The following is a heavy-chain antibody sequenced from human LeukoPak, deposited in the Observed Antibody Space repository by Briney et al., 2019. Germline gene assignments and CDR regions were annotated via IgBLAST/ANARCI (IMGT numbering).Heavy chain of an antibody. CDR3: ARVLAIFGLDTTDFYMDV. D-gene: IGHD3/OR15-3a*01. CDR1: GASISSHY. CDR2: TSSSI. V-gene: IGHV4-59*11. J-gene: IGHJ6*03. Sequence: PSETLSLTCAVSGASISSHYWSWIRQPPGKGLEWIGYTSSSISDNPSLKSRVAVSVDPSQNQVSLSLTSVTAADTAVYYCARVLAIFGLDTTDFYMDVWGKGTTVTVSS.